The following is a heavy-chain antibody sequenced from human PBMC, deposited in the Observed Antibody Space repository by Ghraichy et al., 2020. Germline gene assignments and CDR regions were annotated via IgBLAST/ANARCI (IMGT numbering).Heavy chain of an antibody. CDR3: ARDIVGGMDV. CDR2: IYYSGST. V-gene: IGHV4-59*01. D-gene: IGHD2-15*01. Sequence: ETLSLTCTVSGGSISSYYWSWIRQPPGKGLEWIGYIYYSGSTNYNPSLKSRVTISVDTSKNQFSLKLSSVTAADTAVYYCARDIVGGMDVWGQGTTVTVSS. CDR1: GGSISSYY. J-gene: IGHJ6*02.